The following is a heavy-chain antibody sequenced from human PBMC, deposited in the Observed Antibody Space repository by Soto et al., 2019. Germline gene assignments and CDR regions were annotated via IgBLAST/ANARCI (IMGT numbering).Heavy chain of an antibody. CDR1: GGTFSSYT. CDR3: ARVGPNIYGGYVEY. CDR2: IIPILGIA. J-gene: IGHJ4*02. Sequence: SVKVSCKASGGTFSSYTISWVRQAPGQGLEWMGRIIPILGIANYAQKFQGRVTITADKSTSTAYMELSSLRSEDTAVYYCARVGPNIYGGYVEYWGQGPLVTVSS. D-gene: IGHD4-17*01. V-gene: IGHV1-69*02.